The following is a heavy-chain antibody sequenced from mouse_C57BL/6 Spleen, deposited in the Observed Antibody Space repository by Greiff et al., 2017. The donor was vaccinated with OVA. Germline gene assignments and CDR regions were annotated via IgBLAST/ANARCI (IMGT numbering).Heavy chain of an antibody. CDR3: AREGHYYGSSDAMDY. CDR2: ISDGGSYT. V-gene: IGHV5-4*01. Sequence: EVKLMESGGGLVKPGGSLKLSCAASGFTFSSYAMSWVRQTPEKRLEWVATISDGGSYTYYPDNVKGRFTISRDNAKNNLYLQMSHLKSEDTAMYYCAREGHYYGSSDAMDYWGQGTSVTVSS. J-gene: IGHJ4*01. CDR1: GFTFSSYA. D-gene: IGHD1-1*01.